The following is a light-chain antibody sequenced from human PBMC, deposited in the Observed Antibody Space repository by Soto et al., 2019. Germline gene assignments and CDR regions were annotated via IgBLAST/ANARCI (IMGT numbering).Light chain of an antibody. CDR1: SSDVGGFNY. CDR3: ASYGITNDIEVL. V-gene: IGLV2-14*01. J-gene: IGLJ3*02. Sequence: QSALTQPASVSGSPGQSITISCTGTSSDVGGFNYVSWFQQHPGKAPKLIIYEVSNRPSGISDRFSDSKSGNTASLTISGLQAEDEADYYCASYGITNDIEVLFGGGTKVTVL. CDR2: EVS.